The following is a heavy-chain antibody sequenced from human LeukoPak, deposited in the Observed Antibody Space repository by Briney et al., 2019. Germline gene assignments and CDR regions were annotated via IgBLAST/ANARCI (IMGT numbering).Heavy chain of an antibody. Sequence: SETLSLTCALYGGSFTGYYWSWIRPPPGRGLEWMGEIIHSGSTNYNPSLKSRATISVDTSKNQFSLKLSSVTAADTAVYYCARGHSWFDPWGQGTLVTVSS. CDR1: GGSFTGYY. J-gene: IGHJ5*02. V-gene: IGHV4-34*01. CDR2: IIHSGST. CDR3: ARGHSWFDP.